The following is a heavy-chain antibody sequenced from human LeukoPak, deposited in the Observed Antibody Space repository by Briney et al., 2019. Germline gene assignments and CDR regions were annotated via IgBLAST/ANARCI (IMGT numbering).Heavy chain of an antibody. CDR3: ARAGIAVAGTRLDY. V-gene: IGHV4-34*01. D-gene: IGHD6-19*01. CDR2: INHSGST. J-gene: IGHJ4*02. CDR1: GGSLSGYY. Sequence: SETLSLTCAVYGGSLSGYYWSWIRQPPGKGLEWIGEINHSGSTNYNPSLKSRVTISVDTSKNQFSLKLSSVTAADTAVYYCARAGIAVAGTRLDYWGQGTLVTVSS.